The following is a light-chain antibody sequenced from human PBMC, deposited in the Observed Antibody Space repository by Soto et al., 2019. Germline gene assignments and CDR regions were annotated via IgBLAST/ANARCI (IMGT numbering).Light chain of an antibody. Sequence: QSVLTQPASVSGSPGQSITVSCTGTSSDFGSHNCASWYQQHPGKAPKLIIYDVNNRPSGVSYRFSGSKSGNTASLTISGLQAEDEAAYYCSSCTSSNTFVFGTGTKVTVL. J-gene: IGLJ1*01. CDR3: SSCTSSNTFV. CDR1: SSDFGSHNC. V-gene: IGLV2-14*03. CDR2: DVN.